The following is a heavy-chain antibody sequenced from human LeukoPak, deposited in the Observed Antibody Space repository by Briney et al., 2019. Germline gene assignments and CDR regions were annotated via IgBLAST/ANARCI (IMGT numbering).Heavy chain of an antibody. D-gene: IGHD3-22*01. CDR2: ITWNSDTI. CDR1: GFTFDDYA. V-gene: IGHV3-9*01. CDR3: AKDTTYYYDSSGYDGFDI. J-gene: IGHJ3*02. Sequence: PGGSLRLSCAASGFTFDDYAMHWVRHAPGKGLEWVSGITWNSDTIDYADSVKGRFTISRDNAKNSLYLQMNSLRAEDTALYYCAKDTTYYYDSSGYDGFDIWGQGTMVTVSS.